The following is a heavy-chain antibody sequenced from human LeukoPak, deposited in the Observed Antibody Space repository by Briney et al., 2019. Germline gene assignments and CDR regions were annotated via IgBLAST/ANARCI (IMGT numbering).Heavy chain of an antibody. CDR2: INPTSGVT. Sequence: ASVKVSCKASGYTFSGSYMHWVRQAPGQGLEWMGWINPTSGVTKYAEKFQGRVTMTRDTSINTAYMEMSGLRSDDTAVYYRARDMYSGTYGHWGQGTLVTVSS. CDR3: ARDMYSGTYGH. D-gene: IGHD1-26*01. CDR1: GYTFSGSY. J-gene: IGHJ4*02. V-gene: IGHV1-2*02.